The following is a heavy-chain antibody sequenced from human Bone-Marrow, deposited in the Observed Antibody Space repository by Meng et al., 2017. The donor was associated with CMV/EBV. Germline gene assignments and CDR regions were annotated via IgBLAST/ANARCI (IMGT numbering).Heavy chain of an antibody. CDR1: GFSLSTSGVG. D-gene: IGHD2-2*02. J-gene: IGHJ5*02. V-gene: IGHV2-5*02. CDR2: IYWDDDK. CDR3: ARRRGVVVPAAIPNNWFDP. Sequence: QTTFKEAAPTVVKPTQTLTLTCTFSGFSLSTSGVGVGWIRQPPGKALEWLVLIYWDDDKRYSPSLKSRLTITKDTSKNQVVLTMTNMDPVDTATYYCARRRGVVVPAAIPNNWFDPWGQGTLVTVSS.